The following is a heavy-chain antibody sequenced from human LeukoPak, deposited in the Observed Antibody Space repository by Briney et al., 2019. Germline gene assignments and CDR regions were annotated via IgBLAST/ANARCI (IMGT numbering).Heavy chain of an antibody. Sequence: PGGSLRLSCAASGFTFSNAWMSWVRQAPGKGLEWIGEINHGGGTNYNPSLKSRATISVDTSKKQFSLNLTSVTAADTAVYYCARGEDGTGDYRPTYFDSWGQGTLVTVSS. V-gene: IGHV4-34*01. D-gene: IGHD4-17*01. CDR3: ARGEDGTGDYRPTYFDS. CDR2: INHGGGT. CDR1: GFTFSNAW. J-gene: IGHJ4*02.